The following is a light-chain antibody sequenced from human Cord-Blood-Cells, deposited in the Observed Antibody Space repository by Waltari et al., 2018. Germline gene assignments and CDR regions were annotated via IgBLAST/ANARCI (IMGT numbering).Light chain of an antibody. V-gene: IGLV3-27*01. CDR1: VLAKKKY. CDR3: YSAADNNLV. Sequence: SYELTQPHSVSVSPGQTARITCPGAVLAKKKYARWFQQKPRQAPVLVIDKDSERPSGIPERFSGSSSGTTVTLTISGAQVEDEADYYCYSAADNNLVFGGGTKLTVL. J-gene: IGLJ3*02. CDR2: KDS.